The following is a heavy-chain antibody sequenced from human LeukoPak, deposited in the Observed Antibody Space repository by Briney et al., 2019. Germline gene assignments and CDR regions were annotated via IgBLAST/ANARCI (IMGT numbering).Heavy chain of an antibody. D-gene: IGHD4-23*01. CDR1: GLTVSSNY. V-gene: IGHV3-7*01. Sequence: GESLRLSCAASGLTVSSNYMNWVRQVPGKGLEWVAIINTDGSEKNYVDSVKGRFTISRDNAKNSLYLQMNSLRAEDTAMYYCARSNSGPDYWGQGTLVIVPS. CDR3: ARSNSGPDY. J-gene: IGHJ4*02. CDR2: INTDGSEK.